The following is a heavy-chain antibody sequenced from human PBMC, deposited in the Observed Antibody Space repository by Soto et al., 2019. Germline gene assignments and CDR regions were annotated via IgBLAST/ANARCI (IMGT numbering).Heavy chain of an antibody. CDR1: GGTFSSYA. CDR2: IIPIFGTA. CDR3: ARDCSSTSCRKGYWYFDL. D-gene: IGHD2-2*01. Sequence: QVQLVQSGAEVKKPGSSVKVSCKASGGTFSSYAISWVRQAPGQGLEWMGGIIPIFGTANYAQKFQGRVTITADESTSTAYMELSSLRYEDTAVYYCARDCSSTSCRKGYWYFDLWGRGTLVTVSS. V-gene: IGHV1-69*01. J-gene: IGHJ2*01.